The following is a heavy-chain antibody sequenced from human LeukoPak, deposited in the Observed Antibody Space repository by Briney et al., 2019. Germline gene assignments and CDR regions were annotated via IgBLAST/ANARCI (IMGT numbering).Heavy chain of an antibody. J-gene: IGHJ4*02. Sequence: GGSLRLSCAVSGFTFSDHFLDWVRQAPGKGLEWVGRPRNKAKSYTTEYAASVKDRFTISRDDSKNSLYLQLNSLETEDTAVYYCVRVGSVSGSDYLDYWGQGTLVTVSS. D-gene: IGHD6-19*01. V-gene: IGHV3-72*01. CDR2: PRNKAKSYTT. CDR3: VRVGSVSGSDYLDY. CDR1: GFTFSDHF.